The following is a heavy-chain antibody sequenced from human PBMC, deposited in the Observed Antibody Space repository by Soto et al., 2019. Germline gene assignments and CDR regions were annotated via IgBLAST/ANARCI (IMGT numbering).Heavy chain of an antibody. CDR1: GGSISSSNW. J-gene: IGHJ6*02. CDR3: AKYSSSSDYYYGMDV. D-gene: IGHD6-6*01. CDR2: IYHSGST. V-gene: IGHV4-4*02. Sequence: SETLSLTCTVSGGSISSSNWWSWVRQPPGKGLEWIGEIYHSGSTNYNPSLKSRVTISVDKSKNQFSLKLSSVTAADTAVYYCAKYSSSSDYYYGMDVWGQGTTVTVSS.